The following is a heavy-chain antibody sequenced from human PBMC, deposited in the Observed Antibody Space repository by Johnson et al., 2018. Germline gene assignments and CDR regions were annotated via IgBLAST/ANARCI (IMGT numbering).Heavy chain of an antibody. CDR2: IYYSGGT. D-gene: IGHD6-6*01. CDR1: SGSISSSSYY. V-gene: IGHV4-39*07. Sequence: QVQLQESGPGLVKPSETLSLTCTVSSGSISSSSYYWGWIRQPPGKGLEWIGSIYYSGGTYYNPSLKSRVTISVDTSKNQFSLKLSSVTAADTAVYYCARVSGSSTGFYYYYYMDVWGKGTTVTVSS. J-gene: IGHJ6*03. CDR3: ARVSGSSTGFYYYYYMDV.